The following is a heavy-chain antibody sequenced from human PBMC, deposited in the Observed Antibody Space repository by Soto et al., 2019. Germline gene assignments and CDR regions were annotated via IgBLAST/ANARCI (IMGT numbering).Heavy chain of an antibody. CDR1: GASISSNDW. CDR2: IFYNGGA. Sequence: QVQLQDSGPGLVEPSGTLSLTCVVSGASISSNDWWSWVRQSPGEGLQWIGEIFYNGGANYNPSLXCRVAISVDTSKNQFFLKLTSITAADTAIYYCGRNGAYYIDFWGQGTLVTVSS. J-gene: IGHJ4*02. CDR3: GRNGAYYIDF. D-gene: IGHD2-21*01. V-gene: IGHV4-4*02.